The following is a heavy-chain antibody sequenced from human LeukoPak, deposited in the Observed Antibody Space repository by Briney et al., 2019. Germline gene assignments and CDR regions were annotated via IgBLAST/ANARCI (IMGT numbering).Heavy chain of an antibody. CDR2: ISTYNGDT. CDR1: GYTFTNYD. Sequence: GASVKVSCKASGYTFTNYDISWVRQAPGQGLEWMGWISTYNGDTNYAQKLQGRVSMTTDTSTSTAYMELGNLTSDDTAVHYCARDLYSSSSGGDYWGQGTLVTVSS. V-gene: IGHV1-18*01. CDR3: ARDLYSSSSGGDY. D-gene: IGHD6-6*01. J-gene: IGHJ4*02.